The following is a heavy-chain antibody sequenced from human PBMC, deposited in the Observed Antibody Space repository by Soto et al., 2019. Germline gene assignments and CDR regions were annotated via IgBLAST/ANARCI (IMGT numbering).Heavy chain of an antibody. Sequence: ASVKVSCKASVYTFTSYGISWVRQAPGQGLEWMGWINPGNGDTKYSQKFQGRVTITRDTSATTAYMELSSLRSEDSAVFYCARTDCSSTSCYNYYYYGMDVWGQGTTVTVSS. J-gene: IGHJ6*02. CDR1: VYTFTSYG. CDR3: ARTDCSSTSCYNYYYYGMDV. CDR2: INPGNGDT. D-gene: IGHD2-2*01. V-gene: IGHV1-3*01.